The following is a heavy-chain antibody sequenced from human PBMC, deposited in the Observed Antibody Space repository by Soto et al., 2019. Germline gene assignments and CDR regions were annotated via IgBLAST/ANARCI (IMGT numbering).Heavy chain of an antibody. J-gene: IGHJ6*02. CDR1: GGSISSGGYY. CDR2: IYYSANS. Sequence: QVQLQESGPGLVKPSQTLSLTCSVSGGSISSGGYYWSWIRQPPGKGLEWIGYIYYSANSHYNPSVKGRVSISADTSKNQFSLNLSSVTAADTAVYYCARSGGNSYYYGMDVWGQGTTVTVSS. V-gene: IGHV4-31*02. CDR3: ARSGGNSYYYGMDV. D-gene: IGHD3-10*01.